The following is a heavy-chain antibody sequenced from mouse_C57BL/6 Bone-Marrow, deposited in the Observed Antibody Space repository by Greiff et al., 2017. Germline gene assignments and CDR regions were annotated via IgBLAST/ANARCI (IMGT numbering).Heavy chain of an antibody. CDR3: ESGGDSSGYDYFDY. D-gene: IGHD3-2*02. CDR1: GFTFSSYA. J-gene: IGHJ2*01. V-gene: IGHV5-4*03. Sequence: EVKLVESGGGLVKPGGSLKLSCAASGFTFSSYAMSWVRQTPEKRLEWVATISDGGSYTYYPDNVKGRFTISRDNAKNNLYLQMSHRKSEETAMYYCESGGDSSGYDYFDYWGQGTTLTVSS. CDR2: ISDGGSYT.